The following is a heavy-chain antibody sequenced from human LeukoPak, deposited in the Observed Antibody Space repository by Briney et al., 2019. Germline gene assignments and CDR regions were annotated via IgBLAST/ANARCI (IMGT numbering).Heavy chain of an antibody. CDR1: GFTFSSYA. D-gene: IGHD1-26*01. CDR3: AKAGVGATVYYFDY. J-gene: IGHJ4*02. V-gene: IGHV3-23*01. CDR2: ISGSGGST. Sequence: GGSLRLSCAASGFTFSSYAMSWVRQARGKGLEWVSAISGSGGSTYYADSVKGRFTISRDNSKNTLYLQMNSLRAEDTAVYYCAKAGVGATVYYFDYWGQGTLVTVSS.